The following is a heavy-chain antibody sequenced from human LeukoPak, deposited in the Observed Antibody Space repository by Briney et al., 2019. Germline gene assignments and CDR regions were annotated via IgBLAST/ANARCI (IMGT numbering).Heavy chain of an antibody. CDR2: IKQDGSEK. V-gene: IGHV3-7*01. CDR1: GFTFSSYW. D-gene: IGHD3-3*01. Sequence: PGGSLRLSCAASGFTFSSYWMSWVRQAPGKGLEWVANIKQDGSEKYYVDSVKGRFTISRDNAKNSLYLQMNSLRAEDTAVYYCASLLRPYYDFWSGHDYWGQGTLVTVSS. CDR3: ASLLRPYYDFWSGHDY. J-gene: IGHJ4*02.